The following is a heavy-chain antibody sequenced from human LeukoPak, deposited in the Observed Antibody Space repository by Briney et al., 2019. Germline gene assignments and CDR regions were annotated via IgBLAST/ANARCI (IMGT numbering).Heavy chain of an antibody. CDR2: IYSGGST. Sequence: PGGSLRLSCAASGXTVSSNYMSWVRQAPGKGLEWVSVIYSGGSTYYADYVKGRFTISRDNSKNTLYVQMNSLRAEDTAVYYCTSGTYYSPFDYWGQGTLVTVSS. CDR3: TSGTYYSPFDY. J-gene: IGHJ4*02. V-gene: IGHV3-53*01. CDR1: GXTVSSNY. D-gene: IGHD3-10*01.